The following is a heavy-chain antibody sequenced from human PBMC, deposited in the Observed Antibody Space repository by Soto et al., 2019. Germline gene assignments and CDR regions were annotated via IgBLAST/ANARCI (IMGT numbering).Heavy chain of an antibody. D-gene: IGHD6-13*01. J-gene: IGHJ5*02. CDR1: GGYSSSYD. V-gene: IGHV4-59*01. CDR2: IYYSGST. Sequence: LVPKYLSCTVAGGYSSSYDWSWIRQQPGKGLEWIGYIYYSGSTNYNPSLKSRVTISVDTSKNQFSLKLSSVTAADTAVYYCARGARGSSWYTPRPNVFDPWVQGTLVTGSS. CDR3: ARGARGSSWYTPRPNVFDP.